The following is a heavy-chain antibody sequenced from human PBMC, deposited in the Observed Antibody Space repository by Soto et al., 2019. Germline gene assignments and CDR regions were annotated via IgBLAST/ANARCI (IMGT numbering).Heavy chain of an antibody. CDR2: IIPIFGTA. Sequence: QVQLVQSGAEVQKPGSSVKVSCKASGGTFSSYAISWVRQAPGQGLEWMGGIIPIFGTANYAQKFQGRVTSTEHEGKSTDTMELSSLRYEDTALYYSASRILPAAMFSAAATPTTYYGMDVWGQATTVTVSS. J-gene: IGHJ6*02. V-gene: IGHV1-69*01. D-gene: IGHD2-2*01. CDR1: GGTFSSYA. CDR3: ASRILPAAMFSAAATPTTYYGMDV.